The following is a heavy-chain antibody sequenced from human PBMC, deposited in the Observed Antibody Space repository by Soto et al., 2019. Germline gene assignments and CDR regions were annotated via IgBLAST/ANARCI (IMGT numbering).Heavy chain of an antibody. CDR3: AKYDYYGSGTGKGNY. V-gene: IGHV3-23*01. CDR2: ISGSGGST. Sequence: GGSLRLSCAASGFTFSSYAMSWVRQAPGKGLEWVSAISGSGGSTYYADSVKGRFTISRDNSKNTLYLQMNSLRAEDTAVYYCAKYDYYGSGTGKGNYWGQGTLVTVSS. CDR1: GFTFSSYA. D-gene: IGHD3-10*01. J-gene: IGHJ4*02.